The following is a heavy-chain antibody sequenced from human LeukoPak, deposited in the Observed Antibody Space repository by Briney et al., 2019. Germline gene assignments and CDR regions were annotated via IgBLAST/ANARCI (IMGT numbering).Heavy chain of an antibody. V-gene: IGHV3-74*01. J-gene: IGHJ6*02. D-gene: IGHD6-13*01. CDR3: ARYLGNYYYYGMDV. Sequence: GGSLRLSCAASGFTFSSYWMHWVRQAPGKGLVWVSRINSDGSSTSYADSVKGRLTISRDNAKNTLYLQMNSLRAEDTAVYYCARYLGNYYYYGMDVWGQGTTVTVSS. CDR1: GFTFSSYW. CDR2: INSDGSST.